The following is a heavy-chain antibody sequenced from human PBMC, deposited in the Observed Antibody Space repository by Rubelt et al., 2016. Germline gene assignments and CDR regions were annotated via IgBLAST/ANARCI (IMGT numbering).Heavy chain of an antibody. V-gene: IGHV4-34*01. CDR1: GESFSGNY. CDR2: IHPSGST. CDR3: ARRSYGDFDY. J-gene: IGHJ4*02. Sequence: QVQLQQWGAGLLKPSETLSLTCAVYGESFSGNYWTWIRQPPGKGLEWIGEIHPSGSTNFNPSFKSRVHISVDTSKNQFSRKSSSVTAADTAVYYCARRSYGDFDYWGQGTLVTVSS. D-gene: IGHD4-17*01.